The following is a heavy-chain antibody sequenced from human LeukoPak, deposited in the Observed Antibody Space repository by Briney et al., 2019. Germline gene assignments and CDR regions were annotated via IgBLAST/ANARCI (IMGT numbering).Heavy chain of an antibody. Sequence: GDSLRLSCAASGFTVSSNYMSWVRQAPGKGLEWVSVIYAGGSTYYADSVKGRFTISRDNSKNTLYLQMNSLRAEDTAVYYCARAQADIYCGGDCYQYYYYYYGMDVWGQGTTVTVSS. CDR3: ARAQADIYCGGDCYQYYYYYYGMDV. J-gene: IGHJ6*02. CDR1: GFTVSSNY. V-gene: IGHV3-66*01. CDR2: IYAGGST. D-gene: IGHD2-21*02.